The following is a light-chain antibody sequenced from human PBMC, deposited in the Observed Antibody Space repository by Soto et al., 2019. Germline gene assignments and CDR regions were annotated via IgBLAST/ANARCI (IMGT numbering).Light chain of an antibody. V-gene: IGKV3D-7*01. CDR1: QSVSSSY. J-gene: IGKJ3*01. Sequence: PGERVTLYCRASQSVSSSYLTWYQQKPGQAPRLLIYGASTRATGIPARFSGSGSGTDFTLTISSLQPEDFAVYYCQQDYNLPSFGPGTKVDIK. CDR2: GAS. CDR3: QQDYNLPS.